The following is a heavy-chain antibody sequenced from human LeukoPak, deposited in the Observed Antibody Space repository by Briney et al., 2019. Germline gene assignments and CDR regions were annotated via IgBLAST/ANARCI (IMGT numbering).Heavy chain of an antibody. V-gene: IGHV3-23*01. CDR1: GFTFSSYA. D-gene: IGHD2-2*01. CDR3: AKDRGICSTTSCYLDY. J-gene: IGHJ4*02. Sequence: GGSLRLSCAASGFTFSSYAMSWVRQAPGKGLEWVSAISGSGGSTFYADSVKGRLTISRDNSKNTLYLQMNSLRAEDTAVYFCAKDRGICSTTSCYLDYWGQGTLVTVSS. CDR2: ISGSGGST.